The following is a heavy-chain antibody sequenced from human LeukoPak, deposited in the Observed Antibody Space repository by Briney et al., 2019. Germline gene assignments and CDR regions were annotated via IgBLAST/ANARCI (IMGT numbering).Heavy chain of an antibody. CDR1: GYTLTQLS. V-gene: IGHV1-24*01. CDR3: ATPGMGSGYYYYFVY. D-gene: IGHD3-22*01. J-gene: IGHJ4*02. Sequence: ASVKVSCKVSGYTLTQLSMHWVRQAPGKGLEGMGGFDPEDGETIYAQKFQGRVTMTEDTSTDTAYMELSSLRSEDTAVYYCATPGMGSGYYYYFVYWGQGTLVTVSS. CDR2: FDPEDGET.